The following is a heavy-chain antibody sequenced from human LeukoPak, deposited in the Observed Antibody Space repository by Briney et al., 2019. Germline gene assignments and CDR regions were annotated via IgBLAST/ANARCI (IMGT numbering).Heavy chain of an antibody. CDR3: ARDGGFGFLAAFDI. CDR1: GFTFSSYS. CDR2: ISGSGSVS. Sequence: GGSLRLSCAASGFTFSSYSMNWVRQAPGKGLEWIAYISGSGSVSYYEDSVKGRFTISRDNAKNSLYLQMNSLRDEDTALYYCARDGGFGFLAAFDIWGQGTMVTVSS. D-gene: IGHD3-10*01. J-gene: IGHJ3*02. V-gene: IGHV3-48*02.